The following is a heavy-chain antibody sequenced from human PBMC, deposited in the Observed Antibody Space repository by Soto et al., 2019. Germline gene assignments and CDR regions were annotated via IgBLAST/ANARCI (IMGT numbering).Heavy chain of an antibody. Sequence: DVQLVESGGGLAQPGRSVRLSCAASGFSFDDYAMHWVRQPPGKGLEWVSSISWNSGNIAYADSVKGRFTISRDNAKNSLYLQMNSLRAEDTALYYCAKGRSGYSSTWADDWGQGTLVTVSS. J-gene: IGHJ4*02. CDR1: GFSFDDYA. CDR3: AKGRSGYSSTWADD. D-gene: IGHD6-13*01. CDR2: ISWNSGNI. V-gene: IGHV3-9*01.